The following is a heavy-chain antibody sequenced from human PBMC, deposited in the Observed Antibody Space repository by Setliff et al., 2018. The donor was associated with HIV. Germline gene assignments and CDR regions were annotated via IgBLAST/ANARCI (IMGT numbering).Heavy chain of an antibody. Sequence: PSETLSLTCSVSGGSIRSYYWSWIRQSPGKGLEWIGYVMFGGGSNYSPIFKSRVAMSIDASKNQFSLRLTSVSAADTAVYYCARHVSGSYHSPFQHWGQGALVTVSS. CDR1: GGSIRSYY. V-gene: IGHV4-59*08. CDR2: VMFGGGS. CDR3: ARHVSGSYHSPFQH. J-gene: IGHJ1*01. D-gene: IGHD1-26*01.